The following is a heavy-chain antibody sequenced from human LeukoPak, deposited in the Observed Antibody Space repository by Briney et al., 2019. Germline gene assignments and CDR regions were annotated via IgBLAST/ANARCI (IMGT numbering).Heavy chain of an antibody. J-gene: IGHJ4*02. V-gene: IGHV4-34*01. CDR2: IYYSGST. D-gene: IGHD3-10*01. CDR1: GGSFSGYY. CDR3: ASTGGVDY. Sequence: SETLSLTCAVYGGSFSGYYWSWIRQPPGKGLEWIGSIYYSGSTYYNPSLKSRVTISVDTSKNQFSLKLSSVTAADTAVYYCASTGGVDYWGQGTLVTVSS.